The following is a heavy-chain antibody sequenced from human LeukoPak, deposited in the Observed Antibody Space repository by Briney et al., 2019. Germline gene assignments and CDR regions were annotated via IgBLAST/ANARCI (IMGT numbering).Heavy chain of an antibody. Sequence: ASVKVSCKASGYTFTSYGISWVRQAPGQGLEWMGWINADNGNTNNDKKLQGRVIMTTATSTSTAYMELRSLRSDDTAVYYCAFRVRGIVITGYDYWGQGTLVTVSS. CDR1: GYTFTSYG. CDR2: INADNGNT. J-gene: IGHJ4*02. CDR3: AFRVRGIVITGYDY. V-gene: IGHV1-18*01. D-gene: IGHD1-26*01.